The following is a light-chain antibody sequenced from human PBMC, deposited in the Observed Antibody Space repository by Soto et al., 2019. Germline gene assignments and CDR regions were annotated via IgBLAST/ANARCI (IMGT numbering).Light chain of an antibody. CDR3: QQLNSYPSIT. J-gene: IGKJ5*01. CDR1: QGISSY. Sequence: DIQLTQSPSFLSASVGDRVTITCRASQGISSYLAWYQQKPGKAPKLLIYAASTLQSGVPSRFSGSGYGTEFNLTISSLQPEDFATYYCQQLNSYPSITFGQGKRLEIK. V-gene: IGKV1-9*01. CDR2: AAS.